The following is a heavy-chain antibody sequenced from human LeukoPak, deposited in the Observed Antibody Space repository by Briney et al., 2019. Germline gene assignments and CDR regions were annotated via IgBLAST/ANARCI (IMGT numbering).Heavy chain of an antibody. CDR2: IRSKAYGGTT. J-gene: IGHJ4*02. CDR1: GFTVSSNY. Sequence: GGSLRLSCAASGFTVSSNYMSWVRQAPGKGLEWVGFIRSKAYGGTTEYAASVKGRFTISRDDSKSIAYLQMNSLETEDTAVYYCTRGKGDQGWYWGQGTLVTVSS. CDR3: TRGKGDQGWY. D-gene: IGHD2-15*01. V-gene: IGHV3-49*04.